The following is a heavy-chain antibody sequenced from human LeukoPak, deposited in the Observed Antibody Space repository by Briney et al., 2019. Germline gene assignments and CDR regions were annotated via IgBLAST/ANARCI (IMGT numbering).Heavy chain of an antibody. CDR3: ASWEASANY. CDR1: GLFFSTNW. D-gene: IGHD1-26*01. J-gene: IGHJ4*02. V-gene: IGHV3-7*01. CDR2: IKPDGRDK. Sequence: GGSLRLSCAASGLFFSTNWMSWVRQAPGKGLEWVATIKPDGRDKYYVDSVKGRFTMSRDNGKNSVYLQMNSLRAEDTAVYYCASWEASANYWGQGTLVTVSS.